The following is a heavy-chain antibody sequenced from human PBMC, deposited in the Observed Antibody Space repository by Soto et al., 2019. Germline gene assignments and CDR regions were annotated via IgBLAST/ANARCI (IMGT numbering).Heavy chain of an antibody. V-gene: IGHV4-34*01. Sequence: SEALSLTCAIYGGSFSGYYWSWIRQPPGKGLEWIGEINHSGSTNYNPSLKSRVTISVDTSKNQFSLKLSSVTAADTAVYYCARGSDIVVVAATSSHYWGEGPLVTVSS. J-gene: IGHJ4*02. CDR2: INHSGST. CDR1: GGSFSGYY. D-gene: IGHD2-15*01. CDR3: ARGSDIVVVAATSSHY.